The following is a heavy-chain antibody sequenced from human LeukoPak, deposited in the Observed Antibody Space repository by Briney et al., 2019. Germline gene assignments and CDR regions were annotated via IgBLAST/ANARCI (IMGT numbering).Heavy chain of an antibody. D-gene: IGHD5-18*01. CDR1: GFTFNSYA. CDR3: VKDQYTAMPDAFDI. CDR2: ISSNGGST. Sequence: GGSLRLSCSASGFTFNSYAMHGVRQAPGKGLEYVSAISSNGGSTYYADSVKGRFTISRDNSKNTLYLQMSSLRAEDTAVYYCVKDQYTAMPDAFDIWGQGTMVTVSS. J-gene: IGHJ3*02. V-gene: IGHV3-64D*06.